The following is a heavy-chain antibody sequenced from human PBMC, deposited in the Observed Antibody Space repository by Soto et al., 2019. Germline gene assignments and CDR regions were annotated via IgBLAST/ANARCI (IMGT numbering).Heavy chain of an antibody. CDR2: IDPSDSYT. V-gene: IGHV5-10-1*01. CDR3: ASTRPMDGSYCFGS. D-gene: IGHD2-2*03. J-gene: IGHJ4*02. CDR1: GYSFTNYW. Sequence: GESLKISCKGSGYSFTNYWINWVRQMPGKGLEWMGRIDPSDSYTNYSPSFQGHVTILVDKSLTTAYLQWSSLEASDTAMYYCASTRPMDGSYCFGSWSRGTLGIASS.